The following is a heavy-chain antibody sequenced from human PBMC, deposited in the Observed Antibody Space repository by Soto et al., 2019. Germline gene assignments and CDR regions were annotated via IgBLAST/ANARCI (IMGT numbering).Heavy chain of an antibody. V-gene: IGHV3-15*07. CDR3: TTDAPPRSGIAVAPWFSNPYSGMDV. CDR1: GFTFSNAW. J-gene: IGHJ6*02. Sequence: PGGSLRLSCAASGFTFSNAWMNWVRQAPGKGLEWVGRIKSKTDGGTTDYAAPVKGRFTISRDDSKNTLYLQMNSLKTEDTAVYYCTTDAPPRSGIAVAPWFSNPYSGMDVWGQGTTVTVSS. D-gene: IGHD6-19*01. CDR2: IKSKTDGGTT.